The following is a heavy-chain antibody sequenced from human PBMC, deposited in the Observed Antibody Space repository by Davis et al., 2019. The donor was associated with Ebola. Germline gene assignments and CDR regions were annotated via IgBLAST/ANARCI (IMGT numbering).Heavy chain of an antibody. CDR3: ARDLVGSSSGGH. CDR1: GFTFTNYA. V-gene: IGHV3-30*04. CDR2: ISYDGSDK. Sequence: GGSLRLSCAASGFTFTNYAMHWVRQAPGKGLEWVALISYDGSDKSYADSVKGRFTISRDISKNTLYLQMNNVRREDTAIYYCARDLVGSSSGGHWGQGTLVTVSS. D-gene: IGHD1-26*01. J-gene: IGHJ4*02.